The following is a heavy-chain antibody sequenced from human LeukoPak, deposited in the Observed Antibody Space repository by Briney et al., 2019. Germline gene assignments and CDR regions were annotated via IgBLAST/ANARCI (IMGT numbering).Heavy chain of an antibody. Sequence: PSETLSLTCTGSVGSISSYYWSWIRQPPGKGREGIGYIYYSGSTNYNPSLRSRVTISVDTSKNQFSLKLSSVTAADTAVYYCARGDYYYYGMDVWGQGTTVTVSS. CDR2: IYYSGST. J-gene: IGHJ6*02. CDR1: VGSISSYY. CDR3: ARGDYYYYGMDV. V-gene: IGHV4-59*01.